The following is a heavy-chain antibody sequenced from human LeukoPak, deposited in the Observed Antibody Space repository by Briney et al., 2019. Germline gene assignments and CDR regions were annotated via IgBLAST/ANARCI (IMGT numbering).Heavy chain of an antibody. D-gene: IGHD2-15*01. CDR2: IYYSGST. V-gene: IGHV4-59*08. J-gene: IGHJ6*02. CDR1: GGSISSYY. CDR3: ARHPGGVVGASFYYGMDV. Sequence: SETLSLTCTVSGGSISSYYWSWIRQPPGKGLEWIGYIYYSGSTNYNPALKSRVTISVDTSKNQFSLKLSSVTAADTAVYYCARHPGGVVGASFYYGMDVWGQGTTVTVSS.